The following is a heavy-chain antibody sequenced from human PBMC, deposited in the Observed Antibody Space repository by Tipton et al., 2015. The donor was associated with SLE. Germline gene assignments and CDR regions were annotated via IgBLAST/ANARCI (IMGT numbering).Heavy chain of an antibody. Sequence: LRLSCAASGFTFSDDYMSWIRQHPGKGLEWIGYTYYSGNTYYNPSLKSRVTISVDTSENQFSLKLSSVTAADPAVYYCARDAKCPITSAEYFDLWGRGTQVTVSS. CDR2: TYYSGNT. J-gene: IGHJ2*01. D-gene: IGHD5-12*01. V-gene: IGHV4-31*02. CDR3: ARDAKCPITSAEYFDL. CDR1: GFTFSDDY.